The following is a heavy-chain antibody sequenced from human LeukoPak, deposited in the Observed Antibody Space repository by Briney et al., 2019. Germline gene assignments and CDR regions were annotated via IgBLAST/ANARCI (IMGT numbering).Heavy chain of an antibody. D-gene: IGHD3-3*01. J-gene: IGHJ4*02. Sequence: SETLSLTCTVSGYSINTGSYWAWIRQPPGQGLEYIASIYHSGSAYYNPSLRSRVTILVDTSKNQFSLKLSSVTAADTAVYYCAKEGYDFWSGLYYFDYWGQGTLVTVSS. CDR1: GYSINTGSY. CDR3: AKEGYDFWSGLYYFDY. V-gene: IGHV4-38-2*02. CDR2: IYHSGSA.